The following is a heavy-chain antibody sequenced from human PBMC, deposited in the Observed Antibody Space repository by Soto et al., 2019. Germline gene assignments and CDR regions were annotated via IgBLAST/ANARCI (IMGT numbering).Heavy chain of an antibody. CDR3: ARDRLGYCSGGSCPGAMDV. V-gene: IGHV4-31*03. D-gene: IGHD2-15*01. CDR2: IYYSGST. J-gene: IGHJ6*02. CDR1: GGSISSGGYY. Sequence: TLSLTCTVSGGSISSGGYYWSWIRQHTGKGLEWIGYIYYSGSTYYNPSLKSRVTISVDTSKNQLSLKLSSVTAADTAVYYCARDRLGYCSGGSCPGAMDVRGQRTTVTASS.